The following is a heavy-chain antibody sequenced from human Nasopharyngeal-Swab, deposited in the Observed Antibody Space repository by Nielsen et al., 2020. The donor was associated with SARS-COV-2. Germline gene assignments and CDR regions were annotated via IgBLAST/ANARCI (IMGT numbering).Heavy chain of an antibody. D-gene: IGHD3-16*01. CDR2: IWYDGSNK. CDR3: AREAGTFRAFDI. J-gene: IGHJ3*02. V-gene: IGHV3-33*01. Sequence: VRQAPGKGLEWVAVIWYDGSNKYYADSVKGRFTISRDNSKNTLYLQMNSLGAEDTAVYYCAREAGTFRAFDIWGQGTMVTVSS.